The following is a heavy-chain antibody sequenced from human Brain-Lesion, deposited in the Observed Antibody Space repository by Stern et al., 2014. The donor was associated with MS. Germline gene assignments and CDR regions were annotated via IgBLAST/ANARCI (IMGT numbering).Heavy chain of an antibody. V-gene: IGHV1-8*01. CDR3: ARAVRNQLLSEY. CDR2: MNPYSGNT. CDR1: GYTFSSYD. D-gene: IGHD2-2*01. Sequence: MQLGESGAEVKKPGASVKVSCKASGYTFSSYDITWVRQASGHGLEWMGWMNPYSGNTGYAQKFKGRVSMTSDPSISTVYMELTSLTSDDTAVYFCARAVRNQLLSEYWGQGTLVTVSS. J-gene: IGHJ4*02.